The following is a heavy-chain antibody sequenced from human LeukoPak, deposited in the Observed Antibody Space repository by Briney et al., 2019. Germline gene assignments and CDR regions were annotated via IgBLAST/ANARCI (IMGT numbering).Heavy chain of an antibody. Sequence: ASVKVSCKASGYTFTSYDINWVRQATGQGLEWMGWMNPNSGNTGYAQKFQGRVTMTRNTSISTAYMGLSSLRSEDTAVYYCARGRGRTIFGVVTNRNWFDPWGQGTLVTVSS. CDR1: GYTFTSYD. J-gene: IGHJ5*02. CDR2: MNPNSGNT. V-gene: IGHV1-8*01. CDR3: ARGRGRTIFGVVTNRNWFDP. D-gene: IGHD3-3*01.